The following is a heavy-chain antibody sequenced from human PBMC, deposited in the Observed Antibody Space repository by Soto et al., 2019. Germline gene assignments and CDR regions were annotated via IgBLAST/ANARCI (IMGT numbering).Heavy chain of an antibody. Sequence: SVKVSCKAPGGNFMNFGFSWVRQAPGQGLEWMGGILPIFSETKYASTFQGRVTITADESRSTAYMELSTLRSEDTAVYYCARAIVVRRRTWYFERWGRGTLVTVSS. CDR2: ILPIFSET. J-gene: IGHJ2*01. CDR1: GGNFMNFG. D-gene: IGHD3-22*01. CDR3: ARAIVVRRRTWYFER. V-gene: IGHV1-69*13.